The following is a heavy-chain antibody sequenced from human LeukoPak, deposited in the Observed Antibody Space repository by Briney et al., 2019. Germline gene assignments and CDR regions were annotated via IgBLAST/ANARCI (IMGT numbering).Heavy chain of an antibody. J-gene: IGHJ3*02. CDR3: ARVRVTSMEPSMIDI. CDR2: IYYSGGT. Sequence: SETLSLTCTVSGGSISSSSYYWGWIRQPPGKGLEWIGSIYYSGGTYYNPSLKSRVTISVDTSKNQFSLKLSSVTAADTAVYYCARVRVTSMEPSMIDIWGQGTMVTVSS. CDR1: GGSISSSSYY. V-gene: IGHV4-39*07. D-gene: IGHD3-10*01.